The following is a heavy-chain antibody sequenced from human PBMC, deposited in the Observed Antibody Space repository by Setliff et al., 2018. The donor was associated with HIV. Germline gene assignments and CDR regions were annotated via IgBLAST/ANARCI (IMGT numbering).Heavy chain of an antibody. CDR2: SYSSGTK. D-gene: IGHD2-15*01. Sequence: SETLSLTCTFSGVTSGDYYWTWIRQHPVKGLEWIGYSYSSGTKYYNPSLKSRLSISLDTSKNQFSLNLKSVTAADAAVYYCARGFCSGGFCHPNFYHYMDVGGKGTTVTVSS. CDR3: ARGFCSGGFCHPNFYHYMDV. CDR1: GVTSGDYY. V-gene: IGHV4-31*03. J-gene: IGHJ6*03.